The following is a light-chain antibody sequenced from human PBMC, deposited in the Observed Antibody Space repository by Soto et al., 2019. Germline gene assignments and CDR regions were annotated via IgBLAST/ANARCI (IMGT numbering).Light chain of an antibody. CDR3: LQHNSYPRT. V-gene: IGKV1-17*01. Sequence: DIQMTQSPSSLSASVGDRVTITCRASQGIRTDLGWYQQKPGKAPKRLIYSASSLQSGVPSRFSGSGSGTEFTLTISSLQPEDFATYYCLQHNSYPRTFCQGTKVEIK. J-gene: IGKJ1*01. CDR2: SAS. CDR1: QGIRTD.